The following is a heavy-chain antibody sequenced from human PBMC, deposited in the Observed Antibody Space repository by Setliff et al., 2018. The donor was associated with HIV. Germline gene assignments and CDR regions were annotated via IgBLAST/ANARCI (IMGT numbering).Heavy chain of an antibody. J-gene: IGHJ5*01. CDR1: GGSISSSSYY. CDR3: ARTREYRFGFGLGKFDP. CDR2: IYYSGST. Sequence: SETLSLTCTVSGGSISSSSYYWGWIRQPPGKGLEWIGSIYYSGSTYYNPSLKSRVTISVDTSKNQFSLKLSSVTAADTAVYYCARTREYRFGFGLGKFDPWGQGSLVTVSS. V-gene: IGHV4-39*07. D-gene: IGHD3-16*01.